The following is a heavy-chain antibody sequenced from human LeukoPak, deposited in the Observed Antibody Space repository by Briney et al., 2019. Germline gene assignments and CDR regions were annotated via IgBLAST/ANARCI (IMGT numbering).Heavy chain of an antibody. J-gene: IGHJ4*02. CDR2: ISGSGGNT. Sequence: QPGGSLRLSCAASEFTFSSYWMHWVRQAPGKGLEWVSGISGSGGNTYYADSVKGRFTISRDNSKNTLYLQMNSLRAEDTAVYYCAREGRITMIVVVISTFDYWGQGTVVTVSS. CDR3: AREGRITMIVVVISTFDY. CDR1: EFTFSSYW. D-gene: IGHD3-22*01. V-gene: IGHV3-23*01.